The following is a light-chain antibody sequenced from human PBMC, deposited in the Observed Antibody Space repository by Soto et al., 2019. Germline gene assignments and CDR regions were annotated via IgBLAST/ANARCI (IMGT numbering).Light chain of an antibody. CDR3: SSYTSGSSHYV. Sequence: QSVLTQPASVSGSPGQSITISCTGTSSDVGAYNYVSWYQQYPGKAPKLIIYGVTNRPSGVSNRFSGSKSGNTASLTISGLQAEDEADYHCSSYTSGSSHYVFGTGTKLTVL. V-gene: IGLV2-14*01. J-gene: IGLJ1*01. CDR2: GVT. CDR1: SSDVGAYNY.